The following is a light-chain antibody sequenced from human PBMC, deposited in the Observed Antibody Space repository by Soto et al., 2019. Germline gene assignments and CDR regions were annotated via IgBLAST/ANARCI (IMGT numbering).Light chain of an antibody. CDR1: QSVSTY. Sequence: EIVLTQSPAALSLSPGERATLSCRASQSVSTYLAWYQKKPGQAPRLLIYDASNRATGIPARFSGCGSGTDFTLTISSIETEDFAVYFCQHRANWPLTVGLGTKVDIK. CDR3: QHRANWPLT. CDR2: DAS. V-gene: IGKV3-11*01. J-gene: IGKJ1*01.